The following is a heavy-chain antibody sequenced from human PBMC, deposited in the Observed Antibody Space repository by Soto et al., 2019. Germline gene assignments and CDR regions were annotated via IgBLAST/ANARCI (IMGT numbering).Heavy chain of an antibody. CDR2: FFSDAER. CDR1: GFSLTNGRMG. J-gene: IGHJ6*02. Sequence: QVTLKESGPVLVKPTETRTLTCSVSGFSLTNGRMGVSWIRQPPGKALEWLAHFFSDAERSYSTSMQSRLNMYKDSSGSQVVLTMTNMAPADTATYFCARMDGDYNYYGLDVWGHGIAVTVSS. CDR3: ARMDGDYNYYGLDV. D-gene: IGHD4-17*01. V-gene: IGHV2-26*01.